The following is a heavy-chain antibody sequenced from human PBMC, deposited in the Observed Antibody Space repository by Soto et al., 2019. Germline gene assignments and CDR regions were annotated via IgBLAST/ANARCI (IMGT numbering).Heavy chain of an antibody. Sequence: GGSLRLSCAASGPTVSSNYMSWVRQAPGKGLEWVSVIYTGGTTYYADSVKGRFTVSRDNAKNSLYLQMNSLRAEDTAVYYCERPTYYYDSSGPPAYWGQGTLVTVSS. CDR3: ERPTYYYDSSGPPAY. J-gene: IGHJ4*02. CDR1: GPTVSSNY. CDR2: IYTGGTT. V-gene: IGHV3-53*01. D-gene: IGHD3-22*01.